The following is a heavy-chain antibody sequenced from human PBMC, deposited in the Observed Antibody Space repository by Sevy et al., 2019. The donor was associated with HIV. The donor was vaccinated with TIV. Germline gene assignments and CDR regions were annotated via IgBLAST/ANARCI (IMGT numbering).Heavy chain of an antibody. CDR1: GYTFSTYG. Sequence: ASVKVSCKASGYTFSTYGISWVRQAPGHGLEWMGWIDVYNGETNYAQKFQGRLTVTTDTSTNIAYMELRSLKSDDTALYYCARDSGIAAVWGQGTLVTVSS. CDR2: IDVYNGET. CDR3: ARDSGIAAV. J-gene: IGHJ4*02. D-gene: IGHD6-13*01. V-gene: IGHV1-18*01.